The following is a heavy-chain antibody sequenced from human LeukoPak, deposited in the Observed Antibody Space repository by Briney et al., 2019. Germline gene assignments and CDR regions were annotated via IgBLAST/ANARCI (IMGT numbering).Heavy chain of an antibody. Sequence: PGGSLRLSCAASGFTFSSYAMSWVRQAPGKGLEWVSAIGGSGGSTYYADSMKGRFTIARDNSKNTLYLQMNSLRAEDTAVYYCAKDSLYSSSWYYFDYWGQGTLVTVSS. V-gene: IGHV3-23*01. CDR3: AKDSLYSSSWYYFDY. CDR2: IGGSGGST. CDR1: GFTFSSYA. J-gene: IGHJ4*02. D-gene: IGHD6-13*01.